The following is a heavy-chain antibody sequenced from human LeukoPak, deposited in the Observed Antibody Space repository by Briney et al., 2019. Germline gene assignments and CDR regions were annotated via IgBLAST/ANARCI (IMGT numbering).Heavy chain of an antibody. J-gene: IGHJ4*02. CDR1: GYTFSGYY. V-gene: IGHV1-2*02. D-gene: IGHD3-22*01. CDR3: ARDRNYYDHNGNFDY. Sequence: ASVKVSCKASGYTFSGYYMHRVRQAPGQGLEWMGWINPNSGGTNYAQKFQGRVTLTRDTSLSTAYMELSRLRSDDTAVYYCARDRNYYDHNGNFDYWGQGTLVTVPS. CDR2: INPNSGGT.